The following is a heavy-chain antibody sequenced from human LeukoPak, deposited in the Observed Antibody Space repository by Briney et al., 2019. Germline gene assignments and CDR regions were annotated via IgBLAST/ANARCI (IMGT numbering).Heavy chain of an antibody. V-gene: IGHV3-74*01. J-gene: IGHJ6*02. CDR3: ASAPRGYSYGERYHGMDV. CDR2: INNDGSDT. CDR1: GFTFSSHW. Sequence: GGSLRLSCAASGFTFSSHWMHWVRQAPGKGLVWVSRINNDGSDTTYADSVKGRFTISRDNAKDTLYLQMNSLRAEDTAVYYCASAPRGYSYGERYHGMDVWGQGTTVTVSS. D-gene: IGHD5-18*01.